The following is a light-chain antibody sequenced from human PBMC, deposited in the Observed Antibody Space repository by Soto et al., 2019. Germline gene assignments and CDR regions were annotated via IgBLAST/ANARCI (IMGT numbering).Light chain of an antibody. CDR3: QQYDNYPLT. CDR2: DAS. CDR1: QSVRSW. V-gene: IGKV1-5*01. Sequence: DIRMTQSPSSLSASVGDTATITCRASQSVRSWLAWYQQKPGRAPKILIYDASSLESGVPSRFSGSGSGTEFTLTISNLQPDDFATYYCQQYDNYPLTFGGGTKVDI. J-gene: IGKJ4*01.